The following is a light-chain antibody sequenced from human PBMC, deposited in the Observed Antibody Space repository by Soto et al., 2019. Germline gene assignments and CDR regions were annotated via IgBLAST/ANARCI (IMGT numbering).Light chain of an antibody. V-gene: IGKV1-5*01. Sequence: DIQMTQSPSSLSASVGDRVTITCRASQSIIGWLAWYQQKPGKAPSLLIYDVSRLQSGVPSRFSGSGSGAEFTLTISSLQPDDFATYYCQQYKDFWTSGQGTKV. CDR3: QQYKDFWT. CDR1: QSIIGW. CDR2: DVS. J-gene: IGKJ1*01.